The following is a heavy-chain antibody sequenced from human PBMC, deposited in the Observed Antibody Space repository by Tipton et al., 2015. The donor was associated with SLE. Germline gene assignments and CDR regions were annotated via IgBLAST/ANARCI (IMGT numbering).Heavy chain of an antibody. CDR2: ITQSGST. D-gene: IGHD3-3*01. Sequence: TLSLTCAVYGGSFSGYYWTWIRQPPGRGLEWLGEITQSGSTNYNPSLKNRVTISVDTSKNQFSLKLTPVTAADTAVYYCARGLRFLEWSTEGFFDYWGQGTLVTVSS. CDR1: GGSFSGYY. V-gene: IGHV4-34*01. J-gene: IGHJ4*02. CDR3: ARGLRFLEWSTEGFFDY.